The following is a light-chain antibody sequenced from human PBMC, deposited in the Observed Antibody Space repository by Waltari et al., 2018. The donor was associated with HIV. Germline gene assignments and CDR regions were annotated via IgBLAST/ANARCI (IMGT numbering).Light chain of an antibody. CDR1: QSISNS. CDR3: QHYHSDPPT. Sequence: IRMTQSPSSFSASVGDRVTITCRASQSISNSLAWYQQKPGKAPKLLIYDTSTLQTGVPSRFSGGGSGTDFSLTISCLQSEDFATYYCQHYHSDPPTFGQGTKVEIK. V-gene: IGKV1-8*01. CDR2: DTS. J-gene: IGKJ1*01.